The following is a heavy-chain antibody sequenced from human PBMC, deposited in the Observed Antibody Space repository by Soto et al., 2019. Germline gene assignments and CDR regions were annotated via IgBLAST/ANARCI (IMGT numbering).Heavy chain of an antibody. CDR3: ASGGGVPALGDP. CDR1: GVSMRNSY. D-gene: IGHD2-2*01. J-gene: IGHJ5*02. CDR2: ISTSGNT. V-gene: IGHV4-4*07. Sequence: QVQLEESGTGLVKPSETLSLICSVSGVSMRNSYWTWIRQSAGKGLEWIGRISTSGNTNYNPSLVSRLTMSVDTSKNQGSLKLTSVTAADTAVYYCASGGGVPALGDPWGQGTLVTVSS.